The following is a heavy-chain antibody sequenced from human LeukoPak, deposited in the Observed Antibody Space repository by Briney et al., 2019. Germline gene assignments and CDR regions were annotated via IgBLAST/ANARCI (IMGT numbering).Heavy chain of an antibody. V-gene: IGHV5-51*01. J-gene: IGHJ5*02. CDR1: GYTFTASW. CDR2: IYPGDSDT. CDR3: ARLIAAAGYKWFDP. Sequence: GESLKISCQGSGYTFTASWIGWVRQMPGKGLEWMGIIYPGDSDTRYSPSFQGQVTISADKSTSTAYLQWTGLKASDTAIYYCARLIAAAGYKWFDPWGQGTLVTVSS. D-gene: IGHD6-13*01.